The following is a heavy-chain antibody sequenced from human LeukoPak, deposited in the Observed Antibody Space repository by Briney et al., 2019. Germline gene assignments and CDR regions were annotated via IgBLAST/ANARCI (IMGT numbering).Heavy chain of an antibody. J-gene: IGHJ3*02. V-gene: IGHV3-66*02. CDR2: IYSGGST. CDR3: GRVMRDLREGYDI. D-gene: IGHD2-21*02. Sequence: PGGSLRLSCAASGFTVSSNYMSWVRQAPGKGLAWVSIIYSGGSTYYTDSVKGRFTISRDNSKNTLYLHVNSLRAEDTAVYYWGRVMRDLREGYDIWGQETMVTISS. CDR1: GFTVSSNY.